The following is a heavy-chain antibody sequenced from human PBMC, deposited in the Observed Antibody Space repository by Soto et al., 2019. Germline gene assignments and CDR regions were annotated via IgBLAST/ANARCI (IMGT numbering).Heavy chain of an antibody. V-gene: IGHV1-18*01. CDR1: GYIFTTYG. CDR2: ISAHNGNT. Sequence: QVHLVQSGAEVKKPGASVKVSCKGSGYIFTTYGITWVRQAPGQGLGWMGWISAHNGNTNYAQKLQGRVTVTRDTSTSTAYMELRNLRSDDTAVYYCATGTYGDYWGQGALVTVSS. CDR3: ATGTYGDY. D-gene: IGHD4-17*01. J-gene: IGHJ4*02.